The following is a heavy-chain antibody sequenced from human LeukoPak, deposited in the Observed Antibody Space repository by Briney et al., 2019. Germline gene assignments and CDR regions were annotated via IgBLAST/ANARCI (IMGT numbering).Heavy chain of an antibody. CDR1: GYSFTSYW. Sequence: GESLKISCKGSGYSFTSYWIGWVRQMPGKGLEWMGIIYPGDSDTRYSPSFQGQVTISADKSISTVYLQWGSLKASDTAMYHCARLSRNCSGGSCYSDWFDPWGQGTLVTVSS. CDR3: ARLSRNCSGGSCYSDWFDP. CDR2: IYPGDSDT. J-gene: IGHJ5*02. D-gene: IGHD2-15*01. V-gene: IGHV5-51*01.